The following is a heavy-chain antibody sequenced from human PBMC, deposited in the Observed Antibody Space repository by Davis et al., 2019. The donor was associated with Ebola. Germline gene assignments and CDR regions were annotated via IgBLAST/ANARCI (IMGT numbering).Heavy chain of an antibody. CDR3: ARGRCSSATCYTFPDY. CDR2: ISPYNGNT. Sequence: ASVKVSCKASGYTFPSYGISWVRQAPGQGLEWMGWISPYNGNTKYAQKLQGRVTMTTDTSTSTAYMELRSLRSDDTAVYYCARGRCSSATCYTFPDYWGQGTLVTVSS. V-gene: IGHV1-18*04. J-gene: IGHJ4*02. CDR1: GYTFPSYG. D-gene: IGHD2-2*02.